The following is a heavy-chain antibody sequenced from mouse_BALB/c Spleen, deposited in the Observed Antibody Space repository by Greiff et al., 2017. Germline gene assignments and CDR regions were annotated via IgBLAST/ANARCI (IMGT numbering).Heavy chain of an antibody. D-gene: IGHD2-10*01. V-gene: IGHV5-12-1*01. CDR1: GFAFSSYD. CDR3: ARFSYSSYFDY. CDR2: ISSGGGST. Sequence: EVMLVESGGGLVKPGGSLKLSCAASGFAFSSYDMSWVRQTPEKRLEWVAYISSGGGSTYYPDTVKGRFTISRDNAKNTLYLQMSSLKSEDTAMYYCARFSYSSYFDYWGQGTTLTVSS. J-gene: IGHJ2*01.